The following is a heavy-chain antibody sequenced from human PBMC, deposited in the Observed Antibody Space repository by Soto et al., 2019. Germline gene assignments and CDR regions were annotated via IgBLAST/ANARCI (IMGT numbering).Heavy chain of an antibody. D-gene: IGHD3-22*01. J-gene: IGHJ3*02. Sequence: VGPMRLRCGAAGGTSGDFWVRWVRKTQGKGLVWVSRISNDGTSTNYADSVKGRFTISRDNAKNTVYLEMNSLRAEDTAVYYCARDWYYYDTSDHFSADAFDIWGQGTTVTVSS. CDR1: GGTSGDFW. V-gene: IGHV3-74*01. CDR2: ISNDGTST. CDR3: ARDWYYYDTSDHFSADAFDI.